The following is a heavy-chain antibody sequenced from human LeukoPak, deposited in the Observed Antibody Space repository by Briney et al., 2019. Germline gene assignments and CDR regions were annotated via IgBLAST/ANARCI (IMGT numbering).Heavy chain of an antibody. CDR3: ARSTYGSGPYHYYYMDV. V-gene: IGHV1-69*05. Sequence: SVKVSCKASGGTFSSYAISWVRQAPGQGLEWMGRIIPIFGTANYAQKFQGRVTITTDESTSTAYMELSSLRSEDTAVYYCARSTYGSGPYHYYYMDVWGKGTTVTVSS. CDR2: IIPIFGTA. J-gene: IGHJ6*03. CDR1: GGTFSSYA. D-gene: IGHD3-10*01.